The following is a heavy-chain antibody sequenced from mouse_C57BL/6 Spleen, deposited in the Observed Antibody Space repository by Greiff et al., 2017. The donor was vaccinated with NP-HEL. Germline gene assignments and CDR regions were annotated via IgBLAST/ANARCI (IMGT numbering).Heavy chain of an antibody. CDR3: ARCYGHAMDY. CDR1: GYTFTSYW. Sequence: QVQLQQPGAELVKPGASVKLSCKASGYTFTSYWMHWVKRRPGQGLEWIGMIHPNSGSTNYNEKFKSKATLTVDKSSSTAYMQLSSLTSEDSAVYYCARCYGHAMDYWGQGTSVTVSS. CDR2: IHPNSGST. D-gene: IGHD1-2*01. J-gene: IGHJ4*01. V-gene: IGHV1-64*01.